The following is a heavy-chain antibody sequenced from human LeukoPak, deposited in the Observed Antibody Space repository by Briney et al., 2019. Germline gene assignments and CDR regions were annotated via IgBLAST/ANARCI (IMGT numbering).Heavy chain of an antibody. D-gene: IGHD3-22*01. Sequence: ASVKVSCKASGYTFTGYYMHWVRQAPGQGLEWMGWINPNGGGTNYAQKFQGRVTMTRDTSISTAYMELSRLRSDDTAVYYCARVRDYYDSSGPFDYWGQGTLVTVSS. V-gene: IGHV1-2*02. CDR3: ARVRDYYDSSGPFDY. CDR2: INPNGGGT. J-gene: IGHJ4*02. CDR1: GYTFTGYY.